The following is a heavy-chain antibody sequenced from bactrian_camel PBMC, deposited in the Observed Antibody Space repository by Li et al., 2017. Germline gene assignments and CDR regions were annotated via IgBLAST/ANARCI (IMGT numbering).Heavy chain of an antibody. D-gene: IGHD5*01. CDR1: GDTDTINS. CDR2: IYSAGVTT. CDR3: ATDGAMISYGLGNGVDFAY. Sequence: HVQLVESGGGSVQAGGSLRLSCVASGDTDTINSMGWFRQAPGKEREGVATIYSAGVTTYYADSVKGRFTISQDSAKKTLYLQMNSLKSEDTALYYCATDGAMISYGLGNGVDFAYWGQGTQVTVS. V-gene: IGHV3S54*01. J-gene: IGHJ6*01.